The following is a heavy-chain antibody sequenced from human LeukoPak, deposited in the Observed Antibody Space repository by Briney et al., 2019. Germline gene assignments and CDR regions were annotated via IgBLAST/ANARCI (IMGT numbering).Heavy chain of an antibody. CDR2: ISCSGGST. CDR3: AKDRDSSGYYFDY. D-gene: IGHD3-22*01. CDR1: GFTFSSYA. Sequence: GGSLRLSCAASGFTFSSYAMSWVRQAPGKGLEWVSAISCSGGSTYYADSVKGRFTISRDNSKNTLYLQMNSLRAEDTAVYYCAKDRDSSGYYFDYWGQGTLVTVSS. V-gene: IGHV3-23*01. J-gene: IGHJ4*02.